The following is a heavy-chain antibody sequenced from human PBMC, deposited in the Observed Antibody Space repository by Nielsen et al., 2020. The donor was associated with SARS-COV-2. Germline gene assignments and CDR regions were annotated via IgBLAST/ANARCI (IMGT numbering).Heavy chain of an antibody. J-gene: IGHJ5*02. D-gene: IGHD1-14*01. V-gene: IGHV3-30-3*01. CDR3: ARDTGGRIDP. CDR2: ISYDGSNK. Sequence: GESLKISCAASGFTFSSYAMHWVRQAPGKGLEWVAVISYDGSNKYYADSVKGRFTISRDNSKNTLYLQMNSLRAEDTAVYYCARDTGGRIDPWGQGTLVTVSS. CDR1: GFTFSSYA.